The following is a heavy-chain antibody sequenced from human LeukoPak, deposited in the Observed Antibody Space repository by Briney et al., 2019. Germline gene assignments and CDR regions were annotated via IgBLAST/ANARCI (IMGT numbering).Heavy chain of an antibody. CDR2: ISYDGSNK. CDR1: GFTFSSYA. CDR3: ARERRYGDYCYFDY. V-gene: IGHV3-30-3*01. D-gene: IGHD4-17*01. Sequence: PGGSLRLSCAASGFTFSSYAMHWVRQAPGKGLEWVAVISYDGSNKYYADSVKGRFTISRDNSKNTLYLQMNSLRAEDTAVYYCARERRYGDYCYFDYWGQGTLVTVSS. J-gene: IGHJ4*02.